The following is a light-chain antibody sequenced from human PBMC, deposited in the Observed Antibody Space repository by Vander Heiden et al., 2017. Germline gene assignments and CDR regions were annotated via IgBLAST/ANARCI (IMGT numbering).Light chain of an antibody. CDR3: CSYAGSASLYI. CDR2: HVT. V-gene: IGLV2-23*02. CDR1: SSDVGSYNL. Sequence: QSALTQPASVSGSPGPSITISCTGTSSDVGSYNLVSWYQHQPGKAPKLVIYHVTERPSGVSYRFSGSKSGNAASLTISGLQADDEADYYCCSYAGSASLYIFGGGTKLTVL. J-gene: IGLJ2*01.